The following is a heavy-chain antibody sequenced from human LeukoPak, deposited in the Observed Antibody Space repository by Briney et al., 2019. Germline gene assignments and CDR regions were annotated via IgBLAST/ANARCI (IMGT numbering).Heavy chain of an antibody. D-gene: IGHD5-18*01. V-gene: IGHV3-74*01. Sequence: AGSLRLSCAASGFTFSTYWMHWVRQAQGQGLVWVPQISTDGNSTTYADSVKGRFTVSRNNAKNTLYLQMNSLRAEDTAVYYCARELSSGDWGQGTLVTVSS. CDR2: ISTDGNST. CDR1: GFTFSTYW. CDR3: ARELSSGD. J-gene: IGHJ4*02.